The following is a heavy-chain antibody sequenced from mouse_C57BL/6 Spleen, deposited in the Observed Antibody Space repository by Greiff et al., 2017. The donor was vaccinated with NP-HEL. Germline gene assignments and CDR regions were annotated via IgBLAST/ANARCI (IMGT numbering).Heavy chain of an antibody. CDR3: ARSTAQATWDGVDY. CDR1: GYAFSSSW. V-gene: IGHV1-82*01. D-gene: IGHD3-2*02. CDR2: IEGGDGDT. J-gene: IGHJ4*01. Sequence: QVQLQQSGPELVKPGASVKISCKASGYAFSSSWMNWVKKRPGKGLEWIGGIEGGDGDTNDKGKFKGKATLTADKSSSTAYMQLSSLTSEDSAVYFCARSTAQATWDGVDYWGQGTSVTVSS.